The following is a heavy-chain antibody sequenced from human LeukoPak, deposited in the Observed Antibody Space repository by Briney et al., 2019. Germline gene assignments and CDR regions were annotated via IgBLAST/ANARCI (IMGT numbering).Heavy chain of an antibody. CDR3: TRPSDSSDYYGLDY. Sequence: PGESLRLSCAASGFTFSGSAIHWVRQASGKGLEWVGRIRSKSNSYATGYAASVKGRFTISRDESKNTAFLQMNSLKTEDTAVYYCTRPSDSSDYYGLDYWGQGTLVTVSS. CDR2: IRSKSNSYAT. CDR1: GFTFSGSA. V-gene: IGHV3-73*01. D-gene: IGHD3-22*01. J-gene: IGHJ4*02.